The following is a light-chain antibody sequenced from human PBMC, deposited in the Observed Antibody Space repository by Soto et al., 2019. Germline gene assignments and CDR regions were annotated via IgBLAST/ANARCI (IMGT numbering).Light chain of an antibody. J-gene: IGKJ1*01. CDR2: DAS. CDR3: QQCARSPLT. CDR1: QSVSNNY. V-gene: IGKV3-20*01. Sequence: EIVLMQSPGTLSLSPGERAALSCRASQSVSNNYLAWYQQKPGQAPRLLIADASRRATGIPDRFSGSGSGTDFTLTISRLEPEDFAVYYCQQCARSPLTFGQGTKV.